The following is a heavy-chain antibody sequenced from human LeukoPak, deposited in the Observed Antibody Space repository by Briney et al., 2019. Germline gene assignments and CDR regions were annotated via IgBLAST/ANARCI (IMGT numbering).Heavy chain of an antibody. CDR2: ISYDGSNK. CDR3: ARGQLLWFGEPITREYDAFDI. Sequence: GALRLSCAASGFTFSSYAMHWVRQAPGKGLEWVAVISYDGSNKYYADSVKGRFTISRDNSKNTLYLQMNSLRAEDTAVYYCARGQLLWFGEPITREYDAFDIWGQGTMFTVSS. J-gene: IGHJ3*02. D-gene: IGHD3-10*01. V-gene: IGHV3-30-3*01. CDR1: GFTFSSYA.